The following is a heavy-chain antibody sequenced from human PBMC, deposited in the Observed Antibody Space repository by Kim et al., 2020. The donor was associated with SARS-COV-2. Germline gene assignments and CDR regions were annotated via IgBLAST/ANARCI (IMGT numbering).Heavy chain of an antibody. Sequence: ASVKVSCKVSGYTLTELSMHWVRQAPGKGLEWMGGFDPEDGETIYAQKFQGRVTMTEDTSTDTAYMELSSLRSEDTAVYYCATDGDVQGVSGWFDPWGQGTLVTVSS. D-gene: IGHD3-10*01. CDR2: FDPEDGET. V-gene: IGHV1-24*01. CDR3: ATDGDVQGVSGWFDP. J-gene: IGHJ5*02. CDR1: GYTLTELS.